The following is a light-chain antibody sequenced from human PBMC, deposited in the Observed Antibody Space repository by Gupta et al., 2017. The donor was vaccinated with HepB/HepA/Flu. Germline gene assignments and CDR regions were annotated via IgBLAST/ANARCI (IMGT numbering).Light chain of an antibody. CDR1: KIGSKI. CDR2: GNS. J-gene: IGLJ2*01. CDR3: QVWDTSTAHVV. Sequence: SYAVAQSPSVSGAPGKTATITWGRDKIGSKIVHWYQQMAGQAPVLVVSGNSGRPSGIPDRFSGSKSGNTATLTISRVEAEDEAAYYCQVWDTSTAHVVFGGGTKLTVL. V-gene: IGLV3-21*03.